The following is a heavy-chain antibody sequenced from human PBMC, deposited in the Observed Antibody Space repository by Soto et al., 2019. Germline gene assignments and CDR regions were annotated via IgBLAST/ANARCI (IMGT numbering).Heavy chain of an antibody. V-gene: IGHV4-39*01. Sequence: QLQLQESGPGLVKPSETLSLTCTVSDGSISSSSYYWGWIRQPPGKGLEWIGSIYYSGSTYYNPSLKSRVTISVDTSKNQFSLKLSSVTAADTAVYYCARGSSSPLYYYYGMDVWGQGTTVTVSS. CDR3: ARGSSSPLYYYYGMDV. D-gene: IGHD6-6*01. CDR1: DGSISSSSYY. J-gene: IGHJ6*02. CDR2: IYYSGST.